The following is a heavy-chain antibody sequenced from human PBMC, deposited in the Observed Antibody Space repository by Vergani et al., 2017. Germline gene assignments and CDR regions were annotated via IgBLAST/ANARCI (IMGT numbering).Heavy chain of an antibody. Sequence: QVQLQESGPGLVKPSQTLSLTCTVSGGSISSGDYYWSWIRQPPGKGLEWIGYTYYSGSTHYNPSLKSRVTISVDTSKNQFSLRLSSVTAADTAVYYCAGVRRDDSSGYYYYYGMDVWGQGTMVTVSS. CDR3: AGVRRDDSSGYYYYYGMDV. CDR1: GGSISSGDYY. D-gene: IGHD3-22*01. J-gene: IGHJ6*02. CDR2: TYYSGST. V-gene: IGHV4-30-4*01.